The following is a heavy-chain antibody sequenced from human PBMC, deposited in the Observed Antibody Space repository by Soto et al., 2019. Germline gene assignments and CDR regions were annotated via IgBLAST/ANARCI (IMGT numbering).Heavy chain of an antibody. CDR1: GFTFTSSA. CDR3: AAPLDPSNRSGHLPFDY. D-gene: IGHD2-15*01. V-gene: IGHV1-58*01. Sequence: SVKTFCKASGFTFTSSAVQWVRQARGQRLEWIGWIVVGSGNTNYAQKFQGRVTITRDMSTSTAYMELSSLRSEDTAVYYCAAPLDPSNRSGHLPFDYWGQGTLVTVSS. J-gene: IGHJ4*02. CDR2: IVVGSGNT.